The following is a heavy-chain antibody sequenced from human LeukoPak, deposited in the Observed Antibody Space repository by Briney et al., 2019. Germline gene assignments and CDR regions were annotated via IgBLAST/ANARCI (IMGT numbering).Heavy chain of an antibody. D-gene: IGHD4/OR15-4a*01. Sequence: PSETLSLTCTVSGGSINSSNHYWGWVRQPPGKGLDWIGSIFYRGRNNYHNPSLTSRLTISTDTTKNQFSLKLASVTTADTAVYFCVRILTMRGYFDPWGRGALVTVSS. CDR1: GGSINSSNHY. CDR3: VRILTMRGYFDP. V-gene: IGHV4-39*01. CDR2: IFYRGRNN. J-gene: IGHJ5*02.